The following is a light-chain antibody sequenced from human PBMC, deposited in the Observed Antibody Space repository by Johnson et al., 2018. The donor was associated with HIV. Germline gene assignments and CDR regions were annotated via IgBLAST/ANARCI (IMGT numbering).Light chain of an antibody. Sequence: QPVLTQPPSVSAAPGQKVTISCSGSSSNIGNNYVSWYQQLPGTAPKLLIYENNKRPSGIPDRFSGSKSGTSATLGITGLQTGDEADDSFGTWDSSLSAEVFGTGTKVTV. V-gene: IGLV1-51*02. CDR2: ENN. CDR1: SSNIGNNY. J-gene: IGLJ1*01. CDR3: GTWDSSLSAEV.